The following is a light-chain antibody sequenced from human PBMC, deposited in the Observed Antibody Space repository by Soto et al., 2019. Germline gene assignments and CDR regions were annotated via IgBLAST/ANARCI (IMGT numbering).Light chain of an antibody. CDR3: QQYNDWPYT. Sequence: EIVMTQSPAILSVSPGERATLSCRASQSFSSNLAWYQQKPGQAPRLLIYGASTRATGIPARFSGSGSGTEFTLTISSLQSEDFAVYYCQQYNDWPYTFGQGTKLEIK. CDR1: QSFSSN. CDR2: GAS. J-gene: IGKJ2*01. V-gene: IGKV3D-15*01.